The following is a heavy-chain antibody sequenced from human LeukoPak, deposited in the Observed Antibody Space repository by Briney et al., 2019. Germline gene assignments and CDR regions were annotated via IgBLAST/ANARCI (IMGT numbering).Heavy chain of an antibody. CDR2: ISSSSSYI. J-gene: IGHJ4*02. D-gene: IGHD6-13*01. CDR1: GFTFSSYS. Sequence: GGSLRLSCAASGFTFSSYSMNWVRQAPGKGLEWVSSISSSSSYIHYADSVKGRFTISRDNAKNSLYLQMNSLRVEDTAVYYCARDPINIATAANGFDYWGQGTLVTVSS. CDR3: ARDPINIATAANGFDY. V-gene: IGHV3-21*01.